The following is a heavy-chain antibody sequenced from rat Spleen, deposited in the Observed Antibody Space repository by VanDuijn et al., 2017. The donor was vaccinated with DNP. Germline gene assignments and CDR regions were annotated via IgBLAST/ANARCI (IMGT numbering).Heavy chain of an antibody. J-gene: IGHJ2*01. CDR2: INKDSRTI. Sequence: EVKLVESGGGLVQPGRSLKLSCAASGFNFNDYWMGWVRQAPGKGLEWIGEINKDSRTIKYTPSLKDKFTISRDNAQNTLYLQMSELGSEDTAIYYCAKGPNYGGWSDYFDYWGQGVMVTVSS. CDR1: GFNFNDYW. CDR3: AKGPNYGGWSDYFDY. V-gene: IGHV4-2*01. D-gene: IGHD1-11*01.